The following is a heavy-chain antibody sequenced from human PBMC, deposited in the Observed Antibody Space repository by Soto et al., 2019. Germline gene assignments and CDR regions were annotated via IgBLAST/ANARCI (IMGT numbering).Heavy chain of an antibody. CDR3: ASLLSGSHNF. D-gene: IGHD1-26*01. Sequence: PGGSLRLSCAASGFTFNTYTMNWVRQAPGKGLEWVSYISSGSSTMYYADSVMGRFTTSRDNARNSLYLQMNSLRDDDTAVYYCASLLSGSHNFWGQGTLVTVSS. V-gene: IGHV3-48*02. J-gene: IGHJ4*02. CDR2: ISSGSSTM. CDR1: GFTFNTYT.